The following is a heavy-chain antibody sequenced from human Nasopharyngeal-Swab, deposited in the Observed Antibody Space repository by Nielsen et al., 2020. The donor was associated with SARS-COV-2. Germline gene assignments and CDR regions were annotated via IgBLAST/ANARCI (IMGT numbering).Heavy chain of an antibody. Sequence: GESLKISCAASGFTFDDYGMSWVRQAPGKGLEWVSGINWNGGSTGYADSVKGRFTISRDNAKNSLYLQMNSLRAEDTALYYCAREEAYDGGNDYSYNYYGMDVWGQGTTVTVSS. CDR3: AREEAYDGGNDYSYNYYGMDV. D-gene: IGHD2-21*02. CDR1: GFTFDDYG. CDR2: INWNGGST. J-gene: IGHJ6*02. V-gene: IGHV3-20*04.